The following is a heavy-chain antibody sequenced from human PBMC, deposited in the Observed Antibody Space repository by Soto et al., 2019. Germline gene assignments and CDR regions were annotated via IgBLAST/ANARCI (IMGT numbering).Heavy chain of an antibody. D-gene: IGHD1-26*01. Sequence: GGSLRLSCAASGFTFSSYAINLVRQAPGMGLECVSTISVSGGRTYYADSVKGRFTISRDNSKNTLYLQMNSLRAEDTAVYYCAKNIGGNYYFDYWGQGTLVTVSS. CDR2: ISVSGGRT. J-gene: IGHJ4*02. CDR1: GFTFSSYA. CDR3: AKNIGGNYYFDY. V-gene: IGHV3-23*01.